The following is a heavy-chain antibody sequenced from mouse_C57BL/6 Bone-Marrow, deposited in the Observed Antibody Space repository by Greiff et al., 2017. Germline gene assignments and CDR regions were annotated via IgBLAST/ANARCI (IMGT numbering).Heavy chain of an antibody. Sequence: VQLQQSGAELVKPGASVKLSCTASGFNIKDYYMHWVKQRTEQGLEWIGRIDPEDGETKYAPKFPGKATITADTSSNTAYLQLSSLTSEDTAVYYCARFRDGYWGQGTLVTVSA. CDR2: IDPEDGET. J-gene: IGHJ3*02. V-gene: IGHV14-2*01. CDR1: GFNIKDYY. CDR3: ARFRDGY.